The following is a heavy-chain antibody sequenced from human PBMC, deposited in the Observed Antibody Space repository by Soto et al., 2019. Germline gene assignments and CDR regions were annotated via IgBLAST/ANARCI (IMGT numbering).Heavy chain of an antibody. Sequence: QVQLQESGPGLVKPSETLSLTCTVSGGSISSYYWSWIRQPPGKGLEWIGYIYYSGSTNYNPSLKXPVXXXXXXXXXXXXXXXXXXXXXXXXXXXXXXXXXXXXXXXXXXGPKWGQGTLVTVSS. CDR3: XXXXXXXXXXXXXXGPK. CDR2: IYYSGST. CDR1: GGSISSYY. V-gene: IGHV4-59*01. J-gene: IGHJ4*02.